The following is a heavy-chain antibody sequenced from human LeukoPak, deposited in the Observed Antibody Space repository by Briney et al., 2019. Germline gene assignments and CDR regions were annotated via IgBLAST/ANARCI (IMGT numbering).Heavy chain of an antibody. CDR2: ISGSAIST. V-gene: IGHV3-23*01. CDR1: GFTFNNYA. D-gene: IGHD6-13*01. Sequence: SGGSLRLSCAASGFTFNNYAMIWVRQAPGKGLEWVSAISGSAISTYDADSVKGRFTISRDNSKNTLYLQMNSLRAEDTAVYYCAKGYSSSWPKEYFQHWGQGTLVTVSS. J-gene: IGHJ1*01. CDR3: AKGYSSSWPKEYFQH.